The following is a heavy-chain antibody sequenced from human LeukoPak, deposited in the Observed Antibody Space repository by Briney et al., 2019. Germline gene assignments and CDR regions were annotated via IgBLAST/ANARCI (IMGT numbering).Heavy chain of an antibody. CDR2: IYYSGST. D-gene: IGHD1-26*01. CDR3: ARVPVGSIVGATWTPDY. J-gene: IGHJ4*02. Sequence: PSQALSLTCTVSGGSISSGGYYWSWIRQHPGKGLEWIGYIYYSGSTYYNPSLKSRVTISVDTSKNQFSLKLSSVTAADTAVYYCARVPVGSIVGATWTPDYWGQGTLVTVSS. V-gene: IGHV4-31*03. CDR1: GGSISSGGYY.